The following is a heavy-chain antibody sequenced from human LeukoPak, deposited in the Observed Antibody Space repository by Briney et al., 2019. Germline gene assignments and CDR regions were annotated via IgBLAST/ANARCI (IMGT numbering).Heavy chain of an antibody. J-gene: IGHJ4*02. CDR1: GYSFTSYW. V-gene: IGHV5-51*01. CDR3: ARLNVDQSAYYYDSSGYYSFDY. D-gene: IGHD3-22*01. CDR2: IYPGDSDT. Sequence: GESLKISCKGSGYSFTSYWIGWVRQMPGKGLEWMGIIYPGDSDTRYSPSFQGQVTISADKSISTAYLQWSSLKASDTAMYYCARLNVDQSAYYYDSSGYYSFDYWGQGTLVTVSS.